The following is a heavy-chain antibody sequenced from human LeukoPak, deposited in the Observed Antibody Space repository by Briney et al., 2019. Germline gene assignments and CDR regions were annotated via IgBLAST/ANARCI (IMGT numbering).Heavy chain of an antibody. CDR2: IWYDGSNK. Sequence: PGGSLRLSCAASGFTFSSYGMHRVRQAPGKGLEWVAVIWYDGSNKYYADSVKGRFTISRDNSKNTLYLQMNSLRAEGTAVYYCARGRPIKWGLSGPIDYWGQGTLVTVSS. CDR3: ARGRPIKWGLSGPIDY. CDR1: GFTFSSYG. V-gene: IGHV3-33*01. J-gene: IGHJ4*02. D-gene: IGHD5-12*01.